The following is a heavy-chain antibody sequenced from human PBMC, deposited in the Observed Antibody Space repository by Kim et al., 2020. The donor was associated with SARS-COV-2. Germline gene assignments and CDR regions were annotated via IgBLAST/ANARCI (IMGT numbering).Heavy chain of an antibody. CDR2: IYYSGST. Sequence: SETLSLTCTVSGGSISSSSYYWGWIRQPPGKGLEWTGSIYYSGSTYYNPSLKSRVTISVDTSKNQFSLKLSSVTAADTAVYYCARHRLDFWSGGWFDPWG. J-gene: IGHJ5*02. CDR1: GGSISSSSYY. CDR3: ARHRLDFWSGGWFDP. D-gene: IGHD3-3*01. V-gene: IGHV4-39*01.